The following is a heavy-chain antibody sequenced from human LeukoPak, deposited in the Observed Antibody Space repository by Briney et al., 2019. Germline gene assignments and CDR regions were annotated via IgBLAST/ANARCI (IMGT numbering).Heavy chain of an antibody. CDR2: ISSSGSTI. Sequence: GGSLRLSCAASGFTFSDYYMSWIRQAPGKGLEWVSYISSSGSTIYYADSVKGRFTISRDNAKNSLYLQMNSLRAEDTAVYYCAKDLYDYGDYGSAFDIWGQGTMVTASS. V-gene: IGHV3-11*01. D-gene: IGHD4-17*01. CDR3: AKDLYDYGDYGSAFDI. CDR1: GFTFSDYY. J-gene: IGHJ3*02.